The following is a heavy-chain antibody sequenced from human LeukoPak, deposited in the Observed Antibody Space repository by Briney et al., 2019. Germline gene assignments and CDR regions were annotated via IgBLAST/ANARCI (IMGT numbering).Heavy chain of an antibody. D-gene: IGHD6-19*01. CDR2: ISSSSSTI. CDR1: GFTFSSYS. Sequence: RAGGSLRLSCAASGFTFSSYSMNWVRQAPGKGLEWVSYISSSSSTIYYADSVKGRFTISRDNAKNSLYLQMNSLRAEDTAVYYCARAQGSSGWSYDAFDIWGQGTMVAVSS. V-gene: IGHV3-48*01. CDR3: ARAQGSSGWSYDAFDI. J-gene: IGHJ3*02.